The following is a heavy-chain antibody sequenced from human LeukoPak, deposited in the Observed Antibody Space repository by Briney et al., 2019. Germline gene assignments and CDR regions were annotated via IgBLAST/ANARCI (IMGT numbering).Heavy chain of an antibody. D-gene: IGHD3-16*01. CDR1: GFTFDDYA. CDR3: AKDLRRLPIYADY. V-gene: IGHV3-9*01. CDR2: ISWNSGSI. Sequence: GGSLRLSCAASGFTFDDYAMHWVRQAPGKGLEWVSGISWNSGSIGYAESVKGRFTISRDNAKNSLYLEMNSLRPEDTAFYYCAKDLRRLPIYADYWGQGTLVTVSS. J-gene: IGHJ4*02.